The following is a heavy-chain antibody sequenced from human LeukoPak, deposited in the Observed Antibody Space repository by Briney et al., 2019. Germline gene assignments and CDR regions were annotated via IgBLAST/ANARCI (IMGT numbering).Heavy chain of an antibody. CDR3: ARHRAGWLQSSFDY. CDR1: GGSISSSSSY. J-gene: IGHJ4*02. D-gene: IGHD5-24*01. CDR2: IYYSGSS. V-gene: IGHV4-39*01. Sequence: SETLSLTCSVAGGSISSSSSYWGWIRQPPVKGLEWIGSIYYSGSSFDTPAHKSRVTIAVDTSKNQYSLKLSSVTAADTAVYYCARHRAGWLQSSFDYWGQGTLVTVSS.